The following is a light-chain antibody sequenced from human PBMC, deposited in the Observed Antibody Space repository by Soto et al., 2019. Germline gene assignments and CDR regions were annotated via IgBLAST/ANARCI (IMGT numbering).Light chain of an antibody. J-gene: IGKJ1*01. CDR2: GAS. V-gene: IGKV3-20*01. CDR3: QQYCSSPWT. CDR1: QGVGSNY. Sequence: EIVLTQSPGTLSLSPGERATLSCKASQGVGSNYLAWYQQKPGQAPRPLLYGASSRATGIPDRFSGSGSGADFTLTISRLEPEDCAVYYCQQYCSSPWTFGQGTTVEIK.